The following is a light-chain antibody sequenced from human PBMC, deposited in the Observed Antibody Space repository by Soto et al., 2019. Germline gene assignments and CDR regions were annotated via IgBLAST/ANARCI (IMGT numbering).Light chain of an antibody. CDR1: SSDVGTYNL. V-gene: IGLV2-23*01. CDR3: CSYARSSTYV. Sequence: QSALTLPASVSGSPGQSITISCTGTSSDVGTYNLVSWYQQHPGKAPKLMIFEGSKRPSGVSNRFSGSKSGNTASLTISGLQAEDEADYYCCSYARSSTYVFGTGTKVTVL. CDR2: EGS. J-gene: IGLJ1*01.